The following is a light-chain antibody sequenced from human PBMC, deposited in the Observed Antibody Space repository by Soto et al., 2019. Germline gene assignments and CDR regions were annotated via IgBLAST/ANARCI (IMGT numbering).Light chain of an antibody. CDR1: SSDVGGYNY. V-gene: IGLV2-8*01. J-gene: IGLJ1*01. Sequence: QSALTQPPSASGSPGQSVTISCTGTSSDVGGYNYVSWYQQHPGKAPKLMIYEVSKRPSGVPDLFSGSKSGNTASLTVSWLQAEDEADYYCTLYAGSDTYVFGTGTKLTVL. CDR3: TLYAGSDTYV. CDR2: EVS.